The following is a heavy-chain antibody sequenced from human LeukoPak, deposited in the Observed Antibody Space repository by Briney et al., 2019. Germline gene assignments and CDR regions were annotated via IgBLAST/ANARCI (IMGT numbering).Heavy chain of an antibody. V-gene: IGHV3-23*01. Sequence: GGSLRLSCAASGFTFSSYAMSWVRQAPGKGLEWVSAISGSGGSTYYADSVKGRFTISRDNAKNSLYLQMNSLRAEDTAVYYCARDHPGFYYFDYWGQGTLVTVSS. J-gene: IGHJ4*02. D-gene: IGHD2/OR15-2a*01. CDR2: ISGSGGST. CDR1: GFTFSSYA. CDR3: ARDHPGFYYFDY.